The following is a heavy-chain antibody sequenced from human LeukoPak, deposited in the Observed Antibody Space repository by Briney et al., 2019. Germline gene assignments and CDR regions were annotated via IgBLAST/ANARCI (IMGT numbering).Heavy chain of an antibody. CDR2: INHSGST. Sequence: SETLSLTCAVYGGSFSGYYWSWIRQPPGKGLEWIGEINHSGSTNYNPSLKSRVTISVDTSKNQFSLKLSSVTAADTAVYYCARLIQHNWFDPWGQGTLVTVSS. D-gene: IGHD3-16*01. CDR1: GGSFSGYY. CDR3: ARLIQHNWFDP. J-gene: IGHJ5*02. V-gene: IGHV4-34*01.